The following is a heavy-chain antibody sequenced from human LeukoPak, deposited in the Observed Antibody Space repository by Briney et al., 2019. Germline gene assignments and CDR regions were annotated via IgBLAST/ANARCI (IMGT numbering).Heavy chain of an antibody. J-gene: IGHJ5*02. V-gene: IGHV3-30*01. CDR3: ARDGSRRGYYGWFDP. Sequence: GSLRLSCAASGFTFSSYAMHWVRQAPGKGLEWVAVISYDGSNKYYADSVKGRFTISRDNSKNTLYLQMNSLRAEDTAVYYCARDGSRRGYYGWFDPWGQGTLVTVSS. CDR1: GFTFSSYA. CDR2: ISYDGSNK. D-gene: IGHD3-3*01.